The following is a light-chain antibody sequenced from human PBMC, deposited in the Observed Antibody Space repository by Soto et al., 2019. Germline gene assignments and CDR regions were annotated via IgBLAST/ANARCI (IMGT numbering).Light chain of an antibody. V-gene: IGKV1-5*03. CDR2: KAS. Sequence: DIQMTQSPSTLSASVGDRVTITCRASQSISSWLAWYQQKPGKAPNLLIYKASSLESGVPSRFSGSGSGTESTLTISSLQPDDVATYYCQQYNTYLYTFGQGTKLEIK. CDR3: QQYNTYLYT. J-gene: IGKJ2*01. CDR1: QSISSW.